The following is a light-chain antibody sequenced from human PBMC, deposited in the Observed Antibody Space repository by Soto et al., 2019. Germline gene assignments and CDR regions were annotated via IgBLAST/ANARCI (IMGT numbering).Light chain of an antibody. J-gene: IGKJ5*01. CDR1: QSVSSN. V-gene: IGKV3-15*01. CDR2: GAS. CDR3: HQYKNWPST. Sequence: EIVMTQSPATLSVSPGERATLSCRASQSVSSNLAWYQQKPGQTPRLLIYGASTRATGIPARFSGSGSGTEFTLTISSLQSEDFAVYYCHQYKNWPSTFGQGTRL.